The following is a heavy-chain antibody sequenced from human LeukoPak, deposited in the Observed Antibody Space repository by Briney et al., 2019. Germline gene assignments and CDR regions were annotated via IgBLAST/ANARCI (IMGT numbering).Heavy chain of an antibody. CDR1: GGSFSGYY. CDR3: ARVSHRTRGGNRPRGYYMDV. D-gene: IGHD4-23*01. V-gene: IGHV4-34*01. J-gene: IGHJ6*03. Sequence: SETLSLTCAVYGGSFSGYYWSWIRQPPGKGLEWIGEINHSGSTNYNPSLKSRVTISVDTSKNQFSLKLSSVTAADTAVYYCARVSHRTRGGNRPRGYYMDVWGKGPTVTVSS. CDR2: INHSGST.